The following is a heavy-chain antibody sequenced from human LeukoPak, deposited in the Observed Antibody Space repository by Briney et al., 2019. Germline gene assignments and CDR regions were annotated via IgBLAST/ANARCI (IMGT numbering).Heavy chain of an antibody. CDR1: GFTFSSYW. D-gene: IGHD3-10*01. CDR2: IKQDGSEK. J-gene: IGHJ4*02. Sequence: GGSLRLSCAASGFTFSSYWMSWVRQAPGKGLEWVANIKQDGSEKYYVDSVKGRFTISRDNAKNSLYLQMNSLRAEDTAVYYXARDSGSGPPDYWGQGTLVTVSS. CDR3: ARDSGSGPPDY. V-gene: IGHV3-7*01.